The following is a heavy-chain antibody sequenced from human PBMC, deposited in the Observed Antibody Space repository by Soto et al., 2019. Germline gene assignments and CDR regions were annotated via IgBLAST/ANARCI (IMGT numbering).Heavy chain of an antibody. J-gene: IGHJ4*02. V-gene: IGHV3-33*01. Sequence: VAGIQSDGSKEYYSESVRGRFIISRDNSKNTLDLQMNSVRAEDTAVYFCARDDDSSGHYSYFGNWGQGTVVTVSS. D-gene: IGHD3-22*01. CDR3: ARDDDSSGHYSYFGN. CDR2: IQSDGSKE.